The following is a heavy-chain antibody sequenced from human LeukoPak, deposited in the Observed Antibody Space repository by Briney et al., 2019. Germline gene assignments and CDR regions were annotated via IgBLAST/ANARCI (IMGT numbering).Heavy chain of an antibody. CDR3: AREPTSRAVEYYFDY. V-gene: IGHV3-21*01. Sequence: GGSLRLSCAASGFTFSSYSMNWVRQAPGKGLEWVSTISSSSSYIYYADSVKGRFTISRDNAKKSLYLQMNSLRAEDTAVYYCAREPTSRAVEYYFDYWGQGTLVTVSS. CDR2: ISSSSSYI. CDR1: GFTFSSYS. J-gene: IGHJ4*02. D-gene: IGHD2/OR15-2a*01.